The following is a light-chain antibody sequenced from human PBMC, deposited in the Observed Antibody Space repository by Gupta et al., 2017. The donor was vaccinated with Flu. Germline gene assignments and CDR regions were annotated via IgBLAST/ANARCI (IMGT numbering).Light chain of an antibody. CDR1: SSNIGRNF. V-gene: IGLV1-47*01. Sequence: LLTQPPSASATPGQLVTLSCSGSSSNIGRNFVYWYQQFPGTAPKVLIYRNDQRPSGVPDRFSGSKSGTSASLAISGLRSDDDTDYYCATWDDSLGGLVFGGGTTLSVL. CDR3: ATWDDSLGGLV. J-gene: IGLJ3*02. CDR2: RND.